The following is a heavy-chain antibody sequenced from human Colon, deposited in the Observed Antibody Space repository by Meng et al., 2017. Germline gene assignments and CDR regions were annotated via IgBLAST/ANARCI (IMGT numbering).Heavy chain of an antibody. Sequence: QGQLRGSAPGLVKPSETLSLTCAVSGGSVSGSNWWGWVRQSSEKGLEWIGEVHYSGSNNYNPSLKSRVTMSVDKSKNHFSLNLTSVTAADTGVYYCARGYLGTPVVHFDAWGQGTLVTVSS. V-gene: IGHV4-4*02. D-gene: IGHD7-27*01. J-gene: IGHJ4*02. CDR2: VHYSGSN. CDR3: ARGYLGTPVVHFDA. CDR1: GGSVSGSNW.